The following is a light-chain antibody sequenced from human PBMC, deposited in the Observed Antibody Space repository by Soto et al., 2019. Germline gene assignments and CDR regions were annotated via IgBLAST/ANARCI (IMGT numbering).Light chain of an antibody. CDR2: GAS. CDR1: QSVSSN. CDR3: QQYNNWPRT. V-gene: IGKV3-15*01. Sequence: EKVMTQSPATLSVSPGERATLSCRASQSVSSNLAWYQQKRGQAPRLLIYGASTRATGIPARFSGSGSGTEFTLTISILQSEDFAVYYCQQYNNWPRTFGQGTKVEIK. J-gene: IGKJ1*01.